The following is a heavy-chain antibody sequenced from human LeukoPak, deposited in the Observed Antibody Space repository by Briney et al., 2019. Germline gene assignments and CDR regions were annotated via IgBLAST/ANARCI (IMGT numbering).Heavy chain of an antibody. CDR2: INWNGGST. V-gene: IGHV3-20*04. D-gene: IGHD2-2*01. J-gene: IGHJ4*02. CDR3: AKDRVVVPAAMLGY. Sequence: PGGFLRLSCAASGFTFDDYGMSWVRQAPGKGLEWVSGINWNGGSTGYADSVKGRFTISRDNAKNSLYLQMNSLRAEDTAVYYCAKDRVVVPAAMLGYWGQGTLVTVSS. CDR1: GFTFDDYG.